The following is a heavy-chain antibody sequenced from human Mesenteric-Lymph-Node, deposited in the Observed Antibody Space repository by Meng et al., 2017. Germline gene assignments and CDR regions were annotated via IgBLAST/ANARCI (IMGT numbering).Heavy chain of an antibody. Sequence: RLQKSRAVLLKPSDTLSHTSAVSGHPIDSTNWWGWIRQPPGKGLEWIGYIYYSGSTSYNPSLKSLVTMSVDTSKNQFSLNLNSVTAVDTAVYYCARNVPGTSAYYDWGQGTLVTVSS. D-gene: IGHD3-22*01. CDR3: ARNVPGTSAYYD. V-gene: IGHV4-28*01. J-gene: IGHJ4*02. CDR2: IYYSGST. CDR1: GHPIDSTNW.